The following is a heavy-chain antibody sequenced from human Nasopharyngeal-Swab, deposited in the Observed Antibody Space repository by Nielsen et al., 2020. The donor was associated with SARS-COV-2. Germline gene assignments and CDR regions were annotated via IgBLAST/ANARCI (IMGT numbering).Heavy chain of an antibody. CDR2: KSYDGSNK. D-gene: IGHD2-15*01. CDR3: ARDEGCFDY. Sequence: GGSLRLSCAASGFTFSSYAMHWVRQAPGKGLEWVAVKSYDGSNKYYADSVKGRFTISRDNSKNTLYLQMNSLRAEDTAVYYCARDEGCFDYWGQGTLVTVSS. J-gene: IGHJ4*02. CDR1: GFTFSSYA. V-gene: IGHV3-30-3*01.